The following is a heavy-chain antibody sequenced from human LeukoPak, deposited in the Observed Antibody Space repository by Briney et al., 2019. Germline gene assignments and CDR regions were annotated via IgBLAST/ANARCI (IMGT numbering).Heavy chain of an antibody. CDR3: ARAYQQWMSPGILGY. V-gene: IGHV5-51*01. CDR2: IHPGDSET. Sequence: GESLKISCKGSGYTFINFWIVWVRQMPGKGLEWVGTIHPGDSETIYSPSFQGQVTISADKSINTAYLQWSDLKASDTAIYYSARAYQQWMSPGILGYWGQGSLVTVSS. D-gene: IGHD6-19*01. CDR1: GYTFINFW. J-gene: IGHJ4*02.